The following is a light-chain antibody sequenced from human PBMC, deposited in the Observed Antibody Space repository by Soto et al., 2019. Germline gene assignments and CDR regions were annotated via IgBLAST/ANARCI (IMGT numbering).Light chain of an antibody. CDR1: SSDIGGYSF. CDR2: DVR. CDR3: CSYAGTYPVI. J-gene: IGLJ2*01. V-gene: IGLV2-11*01. Sequence: QSALTQPPSVSGSPGQSVTISCSGTSSDIGGYSFVSWYQQHPGNTPKLIIYDVRNRPSGVPDRFSGSKSGNTASLTISGLQAEDEAHYYCCSYAGTYPVIFGGGTKLTVL.